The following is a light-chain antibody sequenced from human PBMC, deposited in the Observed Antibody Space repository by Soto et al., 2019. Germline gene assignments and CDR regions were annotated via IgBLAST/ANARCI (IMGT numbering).Light chain of an antibody. J-gene: IGLJ2*01. CDR1: SSNIGAGYD. Sequence: QSVLTQPPSLSGAPGQRVTISCTGRSSNIGAGYDVHWYQQLPGTAPKPLIYGNSNRPSGVPDRFSGSKSGTSASLAITGLQAEDEADYYCQSYDSSLSVVFGGGTKLTVL. CDR3: QSYDSSLSVV. CDR2: GNS. V-gene: IGLV1-40*01.